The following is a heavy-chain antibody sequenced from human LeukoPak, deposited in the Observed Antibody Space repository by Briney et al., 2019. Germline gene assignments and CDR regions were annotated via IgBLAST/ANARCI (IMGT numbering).Heavy chain of an antibody. CDR3: ATYYDSSGPSFDY. CDR2: IYYSGTT. J-gene: IGHJ4*02. CDR1: GGSISNYY. Sequence: SETLSLTCTVSGGSISNYYWSWIRQPPGKGLEWIGYIYYSGTTYSNPSLRSRISISVDTSKNQFSLKLSSVTAADTAVYYCATYYDSSGPSFDYWGQGTLVTVSS. D-gene: IGHD3-22*01. V-gene: IGHV4-30-4*08.